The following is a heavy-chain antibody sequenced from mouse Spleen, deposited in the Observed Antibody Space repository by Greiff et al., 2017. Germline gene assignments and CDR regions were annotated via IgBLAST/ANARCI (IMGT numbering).Heavy chain of an antibody. V-gene: IGHV2-3*01. Sequence: VHLVESGPGLVAPSQSLSITCTVSGFSLTSYGVSWVRQPPGKGLEWLGVIWGDGSTNYHSALISRLSISKDNSKSQVFLKLNSLQTDDTATYYCAKEDTTVVPEAMDYWGQGTSVTVSS. CDR3: AKEDTTVVPEAMDY. J-gene: IGHJ4*01. CDR1: GFSLTSYG. CDR2: IWGDGST. D-gene: IGHD1-1*01.